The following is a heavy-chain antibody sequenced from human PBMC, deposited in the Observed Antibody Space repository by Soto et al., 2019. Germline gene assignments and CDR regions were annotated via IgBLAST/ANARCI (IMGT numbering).Heavy chain of an antibody. CDR2: ISSSSSTI. D-gene: IGHD3-9*01. J-gene: IGHJ4*02. Sequence: EVQLVESGGGLVQPGGSLRLSCAASGFTFSSYSMNWVRQAPGKGLEWVSYISSSSSTIYYADSVKGRFTISRDNAKNSLYLQLTGLRAGATAVYYCARDPGTYYDILTGSRPYYFDYWGQGTLVTVSS. V-gene: IGHV3-48*01. CDR3: ARDPGTYYDILTGSRPYYFDY. CDR1: GFTFSSYS.